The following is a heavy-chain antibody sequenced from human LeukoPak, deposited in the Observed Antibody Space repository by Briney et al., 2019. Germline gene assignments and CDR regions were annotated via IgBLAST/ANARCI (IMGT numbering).Heavy chain of an antibody. D-gene: IGHD5-12*01. V-gene: IGHV4-61*02. CDR2: IYTSGST. CDR3: ARAIVVTNWFDP. J-gene: IGHJ5*02. CDR1: GGSISSGSYY. Sequence: SQTLSLTCTVSGGSISSGSYYWSWIRQPAGKGLEWIGRIYTSGSTNYNPSLKSRVTISVDTSKNQFSLKLSSVTAADMAVYYCARAIVVTNWFDPWGQGTLVTVSS.